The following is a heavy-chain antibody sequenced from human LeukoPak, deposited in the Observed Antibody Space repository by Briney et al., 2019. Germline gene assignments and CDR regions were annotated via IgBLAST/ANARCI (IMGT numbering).Heavy chain of an antibody. CDR1: GGSFSGYY. V-gene: IGHV4-34*01. J-gene: IGHJ4*02. Sequence: SETLSLTCAVYGGSFSGYYWSWIRQPPGKGLEWIGEINHSGSTNYNPSLKSRVTISVDTSKNQFSLKLSSVTAADTAVYYCARAFSGSYYFAYYFDYWGQGTLVTVSS. CDR2: INHSGST. CDR3: ARAFSGSYYFAYYFDY. D-gene: IGHD3-10*01.